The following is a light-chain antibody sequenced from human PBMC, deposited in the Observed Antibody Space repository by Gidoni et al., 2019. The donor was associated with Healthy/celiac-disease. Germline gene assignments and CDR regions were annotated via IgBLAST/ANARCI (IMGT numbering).Light chain of an antibody. CDR3: QQYYSTPPYS. J-gene: IGKJ2*03. Sequence: IVMTQSPAPLAVSLGERATINCKSSQSVLYSSNNKNYLAWYQQKQGRPPKLLIYWAYTREAGVLDRFSGSGCGTDVSLTISSLQAEDVAVYYCQQYYSTPPYSFGQGTKLEIK. CDR2: WAY. V-gene: IGKV4-1*01. CDR1: QSVLYSSNNKNY.